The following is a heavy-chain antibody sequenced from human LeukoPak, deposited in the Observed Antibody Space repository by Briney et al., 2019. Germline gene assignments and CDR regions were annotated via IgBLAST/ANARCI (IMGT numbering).Heavy chain of an antibody. CDR3: ARSYMIVRDGSVGY. Sequence: ASVKVSCKASGYTFTSYDINWVRQATGQGLEWMGWVNPNSGNTGYAPKFQGRVTMTRNTSISTAYMELSSLRSEDTAVYYCARSYMIVRDGSVGYWGQGTLVTVSS. CDR2: VNPNSGNT. D-gene: IGHD3-22*01. CDR1: GYTFTSYD. J-gene: IGHJ4*02. V-gene: IGHV1-8*01.